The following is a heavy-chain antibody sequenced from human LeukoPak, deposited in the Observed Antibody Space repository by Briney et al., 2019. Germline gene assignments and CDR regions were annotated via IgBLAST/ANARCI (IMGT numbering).Heavy chain of an antibody. V-gene: IGHV3-30-3*01. CDR2: ISYDGSNK. Sequence: SCKASGYTFTSYAMHWVRQAPGKGLEWVAVISYDGSNKYYADSVKGRFTISRDNSKNTLYLQMNSLRAEDTAVYYCATDRNSGKYYDYWGQGTLVTVSS. D-gene: IGHD1-26*01. CDR1: GYTFTSYA. J-gene: IGHJ4*02. CDR3: ATDRNSGKYYDY.